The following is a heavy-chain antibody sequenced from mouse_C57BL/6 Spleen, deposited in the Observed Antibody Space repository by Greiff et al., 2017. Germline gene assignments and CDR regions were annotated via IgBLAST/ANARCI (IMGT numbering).Heavy chain of an antibody. V-gene: IGHV7-3*01. Sequence: VQLKESGGGLVQPGGSLSLSCAASGFTFTDYYMSWVRQPPGKALEWLGFIRNKAHGYTTEYSASVKGRFTISRDNSQSILYLQMNALRAEDSATYYCARFTLAVSSHWYFDVGGTGTTVTVSS. CDR1: GFTFTDYY. CDR3: ARFTLAVSSHWYFDV. CDR2: IRNKAHGYTT. J-gene: IGHJ1*03. D-gene: IGHD1-1*01.